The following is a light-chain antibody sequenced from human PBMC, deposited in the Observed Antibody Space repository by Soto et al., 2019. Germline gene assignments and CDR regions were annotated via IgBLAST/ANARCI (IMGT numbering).Light chain of an antibody. CDR1: SSNIGNNY. CDR3: GTWDNSLSAVV. CDR2: DSN. Sequence: QSVLTQPPSVSAAPGQTVTISCSGSSSNIGNNYVSWYQQLPGTAPKLLIYDSNKRPSGIPDRFSGSKSGTSATLGITGLQTGDEAGYYCGTWDNSLSAVVFGGGTQLTVL. V-gene: IGLV1-51*01. J-gene: IGLJ2*01.